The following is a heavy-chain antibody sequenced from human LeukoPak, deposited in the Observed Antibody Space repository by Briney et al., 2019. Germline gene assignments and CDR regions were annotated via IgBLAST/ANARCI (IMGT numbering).Heavy chain of an antibody. V-gene: IGHV4-59*01. CDR1: GGSISSDY. CDR2: IYYSGRT. Sequence: SETLSLTCTVSGGSISSDYWSWIRQPPGQGLEWIGYIYYSGRTYYNPSLKSRITISVDTPKNQFSLKLSSVTAADTAVYYCARGFYSPHYWGQGTLVSVSS. D-gene: IGHD4-11*01. CDR3: ARGFYSPHY. J-gene: IGHJ4*02.